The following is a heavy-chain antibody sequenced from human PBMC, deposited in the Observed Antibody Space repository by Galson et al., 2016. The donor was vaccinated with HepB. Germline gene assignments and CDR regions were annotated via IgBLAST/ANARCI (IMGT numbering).Heavy chain of an antibody. Sequence: SLRLSCAASGFTFSSYAMSWVRQPPGKGLEWVTAISGSGGSKYYADSVKGRFTISRDNSKNTLYLHMNSLRAEDTAVYYCAKDLGFLEWLFFDSYYYYGMDVWGQGTTVTVSS. D-gene: IGHD3-3*01. V-gene: IGHV3-23*01. CDR1: GFTFSSYA. CDR2: ISGSGGSK. J-gene: IGHJ6*02. CDR3: AKDLGFLEWLFFDSYYYYGMDV.